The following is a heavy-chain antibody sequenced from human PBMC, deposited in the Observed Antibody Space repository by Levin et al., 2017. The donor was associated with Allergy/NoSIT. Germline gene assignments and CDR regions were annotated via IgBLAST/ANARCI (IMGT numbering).Heavy chain of an antibody. Sequence: GGSLRLSCKGSGYSFTSYWIGWVRQMPGKGLEWMGIIYPGDSDTRYSPSFQGQVTISADKSISTAYLQWSSLKASDTAMYYCARADYYDSRGAPDYWGQGTLVTVSS. CDR1: GYSFTSYW. J-gene: IGHJ4*02. D-gene: IGHD3-22*01. CDR3: ARADYYDSRGAPDY. CDR2: IYPGDSDT. V-gene: IGHV5-51*01.